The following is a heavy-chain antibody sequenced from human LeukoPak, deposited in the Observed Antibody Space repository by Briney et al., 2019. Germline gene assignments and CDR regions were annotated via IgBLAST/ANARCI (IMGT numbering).Heavy chain of an antibody. D-gene: IGHD5-24*01. V-gene: IGHV4-59*08. CDR2: IYYSGST. CDR3: ARVVEMATIAAFDI. Sequence: SETLSLTCTVSGGSISSYYWSWIRQPPGKGLEWIGYIYYSGSTNYNPSPKSRVTISVDTSKNQFSLKLSSVTAADTAVYYCARVVEMATIAAFDIWGQGTMVTVSS. CDR1: GGSISSYY. J-gene: IGHJ3*02.